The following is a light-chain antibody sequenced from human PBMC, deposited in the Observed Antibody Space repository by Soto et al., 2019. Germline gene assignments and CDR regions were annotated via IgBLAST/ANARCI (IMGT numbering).Light chain of an antibody. J-gene: IGKJ1*01. CDR2: GAS. CDR1: QSVSSN. V-gene: IGKV3-15*01. CDR3: QQYNKWPRT. Sequence: DMVQTHYPPTLSVSPGERATLSCRASQSVSSNLAWYQQKPGQAPRLLIYGASTRATGIPARFSGSGSGTDFTLTISSLEPEDFAIYYCQQYNKWPRTFGQGTKVDIK.